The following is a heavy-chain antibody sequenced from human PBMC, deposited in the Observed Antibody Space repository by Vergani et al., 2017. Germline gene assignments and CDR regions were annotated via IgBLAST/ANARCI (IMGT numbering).Heavy chain of an antibody. CDR3: ASKRGACRAAYCHSYDF. D-gene: IGHD2-15*01. CDR2: MDYSGST. CDR1: GDSVISTDYH. V-gene: IGHV4-39*01. J-gene: IGHJ4*02. Sequence: HLQESGPGLVKPSETLSLTCSVSGDSVISTDYHWGWIRQPPGKGLEWIGSMDYSGSTSYNPSLGSRISISFETPKNQFSLRLTSVTAADTAVYYCASKRGACRAAYCHSYDFWGPGTLVGVSS.